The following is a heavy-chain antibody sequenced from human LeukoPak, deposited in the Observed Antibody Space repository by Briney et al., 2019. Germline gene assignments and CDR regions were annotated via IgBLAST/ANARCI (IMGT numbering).Heavy chain of an antibody. Sequence: ETSVKVSCKASGYTFDDEYIHWVRQAPGLGLEWMGWINPKNGDTNYAHCFQGRVTMTRDTSISTAYMELPRLTSDDSAVYYCARSVQKLVATSWFAPWGQETLVTVSS. J-gene: IGHJ5*02. CDR2: INPKNGDT. CDR3: ARSVQKLVATSWFAP. D-gene: IGHD5-12*01. CDR1: GYTFDDEY. V-gene: IGHV1-2*02.